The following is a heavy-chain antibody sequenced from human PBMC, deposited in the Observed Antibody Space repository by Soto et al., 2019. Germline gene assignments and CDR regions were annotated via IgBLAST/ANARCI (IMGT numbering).Heavy chain of an antibody. V-gene: IGHV3-7*05. J-gene: IGHJ4*02. CDR1: GFTFSVYW. D-gene: IGHD3-10*01. CDR3: AGSMGRGGNDY. Sequence: EVQLVESGGGLVQPGGSLRLSCAASGFTFSVYWMSWVRQAPGKGLECVANIKTDGSEKYYVDPVKGRFTISRDNAKNSLYLQMNSLRAEDTAVYYCAGSMGRGGNDYWGQGTLVAVSS. CDR2: IKTDGSEK.